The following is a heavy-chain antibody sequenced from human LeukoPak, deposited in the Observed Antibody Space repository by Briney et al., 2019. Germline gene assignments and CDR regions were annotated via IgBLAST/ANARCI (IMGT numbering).Heavy chain of an antibody. CDR1: GGSISSYY. V-gene: IGHV4-59*01. Sequence: KPSETLSLTCTVSGGSISSYYWSWIRQPPGKGLEWIGYIYYSGSTNYNPSLKSRVTISVDTSKNQFPLKLSSVTAADTAVYYCAGGAYDYVWGSYRHKPFDYWGQGTLVTVSS. D-gene: IGHD3-16*02. CDR3: AGGAYDYVWGSYRHKPFDY. J-gene: IGHJ4*02. CDR2: IYYSGST.